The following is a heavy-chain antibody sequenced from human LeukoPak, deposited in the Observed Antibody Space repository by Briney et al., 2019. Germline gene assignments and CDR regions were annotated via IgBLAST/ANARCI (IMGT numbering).Heavy chain of an antibody. CDR3: ARDYYDSSGKYFRLYYFDY. J-gene: IGHJ4*02. D-gene: IGHD3-22*01. CDR2: IYHSGST. V-gene: IGHV4-38-2*02. Sequence: SSETLSLTCTVSGYSISSGYYWGWIRQPPGKGLEWIGSIYHSGSTYYNPSLKSRVTISVDTSKNQFSLKLSSVTAADTAVYYCARDYYDSSGKYFRLYYFDYWGQGTLVTVSS. CDR1: GYSISSGYY.